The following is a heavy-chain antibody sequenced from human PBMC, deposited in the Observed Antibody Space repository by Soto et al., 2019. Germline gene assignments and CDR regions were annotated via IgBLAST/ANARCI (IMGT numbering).Heavy chain of an antibody. CDR2: ISTYNGNT. J-gene: IGHJ4*02. CDR1: GYDFSRYG. V-gene: IGHV1-18*01. CDR3: ARDRQFAL. Sequence: GSSVKGSLKGSGYDFSRYGVSWARKATGKGLEWMGWISTYNGNTNYAETLRGRVTMKTNTSTDTVYMELISLRYDDTAVYYCARDRQFALWGQGTPVTVSS.